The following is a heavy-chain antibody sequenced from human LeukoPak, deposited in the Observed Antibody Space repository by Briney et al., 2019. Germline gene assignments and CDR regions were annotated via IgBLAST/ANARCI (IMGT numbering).Heavy chain of an antibody. Sequence: PGGSLRLSCAASGFTFSSYGMHWLRQAPGKGLEWVALISYDGSEKYYADSVKGRFTISRDNSKNTLYQQMTSVRAEDTAMYSCATLLLGVGGDYWGQGTLVTVSS. D-gene: IGHD3-16*01. J-gene: IGHJ4*02. CDR3: ATLLLGVGGDY. CDR1: GFTFSSYG. CDR2: ISYDGSEK. V-gene: IGHV3-30*03.